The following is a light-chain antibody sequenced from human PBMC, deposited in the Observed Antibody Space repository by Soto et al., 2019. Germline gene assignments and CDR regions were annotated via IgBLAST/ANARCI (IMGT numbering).Light chain of an antibody. Sequence: QSALTQPASVSGSPGQSITISCTGTSSDVGSYNLVSWYQQLPGKAPKLMIYEGNKRPSGVPNRFSGSKSGNTASLTISGLQAEDEADYYCCSYAGRSTYVFGTGTKVTVL. V-gene: IGLV2-23*01. CDR1: SSDVGSYNL. CDR3: CSYAGRSTYV. J-gene: IGLJ1*01. CDR2: EGN.